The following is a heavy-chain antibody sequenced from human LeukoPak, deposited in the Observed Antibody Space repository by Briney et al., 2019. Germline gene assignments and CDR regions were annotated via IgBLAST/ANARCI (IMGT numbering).Heavy chain of an antibody. CDR2: IWYDGSNK. CDR1: GFTFSSYG. V-gene: IGHV3-33*01. D-gene: IGHD3-10*01. CDR3: ARRPRGVNYGYY. Sequence: GGSLRLSCAASGFTFSSYGTHWVRQAPGKGLEWVAVIWYDGSNKYYADSVKGRFTISRDNSQNTLYLQMNSLRVEDTAVYYCARRPRGVNYGYYWGQGTLVTVSS. J-gene: IGHJ4*02.